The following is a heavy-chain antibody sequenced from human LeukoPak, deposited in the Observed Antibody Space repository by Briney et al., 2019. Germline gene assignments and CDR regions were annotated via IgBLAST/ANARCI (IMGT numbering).Heavy chain of an antibody. J-gene: IGHJ5*02. CDR1: GGSISSYY. CDR2: IYYSGRT. CDR3: ARAETQYYDFWSGYHNWFDP. V-gene: IGHV4-59*01. D-gene: IGHD3-3*01. Sequence: SETLSLTCTVSGGSISSYYWSWIRQPPGKGLEWIGYIYYSGRTNYNPSLESRITILVDTSKNQFSLKLSSVTAADTAVYYCARAETQYYDFWSGYHNWFDPWGQGTLVTVSS.